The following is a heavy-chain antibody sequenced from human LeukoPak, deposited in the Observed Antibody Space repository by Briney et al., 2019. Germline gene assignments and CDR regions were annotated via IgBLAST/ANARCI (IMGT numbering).Heavy chain of an antibody. V-gene: IGHV1-2*02. J-gene: IGHJ4*02. Sequence: ASVKVPCKASGYMLTGYYMHWVRQAPGQGLDWMGWINPNSGGTNYAQKFQGRVTMTRDTSISTAYMELSSLRSDDTAVYYCARGYCSGDCFTLFDYWGQGTLVTVSS. CDR2: INPNSGGT. D-gene: IGHD2-21*02. CDR3: ARGYCSGDCFTLFDY. CDR1: GYMLTGYY.